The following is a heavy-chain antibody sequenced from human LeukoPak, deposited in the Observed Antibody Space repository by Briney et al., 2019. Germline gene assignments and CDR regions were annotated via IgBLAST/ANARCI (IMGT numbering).Heavy chain of an antibody. Sequence: GGSLRLSCATSGFIFSNYWMSWVRQAPGKGLEWVANIKQDGSETYYVDSVKGRFTISRDDAKNSLYLQMNSLRAEDTAVYYCARVSGAAAGFDIWGQGTMVTVSS. CDR3: ARVSGAAAGFDI. V-gene: IGHV3-7*01. J-gene: IGHJ3*02. CDR1: GFIFSNYW. CDR2: IKQDGSET. D-gene: IGHD6-13*01.